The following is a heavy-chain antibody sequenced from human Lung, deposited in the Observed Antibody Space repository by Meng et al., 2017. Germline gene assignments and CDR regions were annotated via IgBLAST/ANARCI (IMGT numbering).Heavy chain of an antibody. CDR3: ARERHSTIIRGVIDF. D-gene: IGHD3-10*01. J-gene: IGHJ4*02. CDR1: GVSISGSY. V-gene: IGHV4-34*01. Sequence: QVQRQQRGADGLRPSETLARSCSVYGVSISGSYWSCIRQSPAKGLEWIGKINHGGSTNYNPSLESRVTISVDTPKNQFSLRLTSMTVADTAVYYCARERHSTIIRGVIDFWGQGALVTVSS. CDR2: INHGGST.